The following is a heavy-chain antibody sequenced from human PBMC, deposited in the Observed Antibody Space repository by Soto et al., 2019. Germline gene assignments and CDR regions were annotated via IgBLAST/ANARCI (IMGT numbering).Heavy chain of an antibody. CDR2: ISSSSSYT. CDR3: ARDVVVVVAATYHYYYGMDV. V-gene: IGHV3-11*06. CDR1: GFTFSDYY. J-gene: IGHJ6*02. Sequence: GGSLSLSCAASGFTFSDYYMSWIRQAPGKGLEWVSYISSSSSYTNYADSVKGRFTISRDNAKNSLYLQMNSLRAEDTAVYYCARDVVVVVAATYHYYYGMDVCGQGTPVTV. D-gene: IGHD2-15*01.